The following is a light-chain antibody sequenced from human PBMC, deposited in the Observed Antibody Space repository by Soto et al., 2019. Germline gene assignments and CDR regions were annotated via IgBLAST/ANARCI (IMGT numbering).Light chain of an antibody. J-gene: IGKJ5*01. CDR3: KQSYSSPPT. Sequence: EIKMTQSPPSVSASVGDRVTITCRASQDVGKWLAWYQQKPGKAQTLLIFAAYRLQSGVHSRFSGSRSGPDFTLTISSLQPEDFATYYCKQSYSSPPTFGQGTRLEI. CDR1: QDVGKW. CDR2: AAY. V-gene: IGKV1-12*01.